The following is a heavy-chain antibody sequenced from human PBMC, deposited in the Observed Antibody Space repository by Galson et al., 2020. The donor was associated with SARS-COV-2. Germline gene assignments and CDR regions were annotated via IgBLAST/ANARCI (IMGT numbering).Heavy chain of an antibody. CDR3: ASPMAPAYYYCYGMDV. J-gene: IGHJ6*02. Sequence: GGSLRLSCAASGFTFSSYEMNWVRQAPGKGLEWVSYISSSGSTIYYADSVKGRFTISRDNAKNSLYLQMNSLRAEDTAVYYCASPMAPAYYYCYGMDVWGQGTTVTVSS. CDR1: GFTFSSYE. CDR2: ISSSGSTI. D-gene: IGHD2-2*01. V-gene: IGHV3-48*03.